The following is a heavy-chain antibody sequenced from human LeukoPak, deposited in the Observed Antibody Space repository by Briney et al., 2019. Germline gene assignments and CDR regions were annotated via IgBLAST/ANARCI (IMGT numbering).Heavy chain of an antibody. V-gene: IGHV3-7*01. CDR2: IKQDGSET. CDR3: ARDEGGAHIYF. D-gene: IGHD1-26*01. CDR1: GFTFSNYW. J-gene: IGHJ4*02. Sequence: GGSLRLSCVASGFTFSNYWMSWVRQAPGKGLEWVANIKQDGSETFYADSVKGRFAISRDNAKNSLYLEMDSLRAEDTALYYCARDEGGAHIYFWGQGTLVTVSS.